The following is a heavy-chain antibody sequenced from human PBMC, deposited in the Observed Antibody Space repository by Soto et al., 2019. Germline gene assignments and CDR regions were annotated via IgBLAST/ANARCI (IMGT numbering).Heavy chain of an antibody. CDR2: INSDGSST. J-gene: IGHJ3*02. CDR1: GFTFSSYW. CDR3: ASERRGYDYVGVSYRGGFDI. Sequence: GGSLRLSCAASGFTFSSYWMHWVRQAPGKGLVWVSRINSDGSSTSYADSVKGRFTISRDNAKNTLYLQMNSLRAEDTAGYYCASERRGYDYVGVSYRGGFDIWGQGTMVTVSS. D-gene: IGHD3-16*02. V-gene: IGHV3-74*01.